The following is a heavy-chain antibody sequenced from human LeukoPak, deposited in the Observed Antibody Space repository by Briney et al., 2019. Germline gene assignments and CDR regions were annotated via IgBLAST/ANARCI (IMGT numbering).Heavy chain of an antibody. Sequence: PGGSLRLSCAASGFTLSTYTMNWVRQAPGKGLQWFSYISSSSSTIYYADSVKGRFTISRDNAKNSLYLQMNSLRAEDTAVYYCAREDTVTYFDYWGQGTLVTVSS. CDR2: ISSSSSTI. CDR1: GFTLSTYT. J-gene: IGHJ4*02. CDR3: AREDTVTYFDY. D-gene: IGHD4-17*01. V-gene: IGHV3-48*01.